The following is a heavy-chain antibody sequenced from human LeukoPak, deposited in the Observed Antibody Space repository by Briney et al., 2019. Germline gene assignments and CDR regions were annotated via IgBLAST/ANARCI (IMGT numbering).Heavy chain of an antibody. J-gene: IGHJ4*02. CDR2: IFYSGST. CDR1: GGSVSSGSHY. V-gene: IGHV4-61*01. Sequence: NASQTLSLTCTVSGGSVSSGSHYWSWIRQPPGKGLEWIGNIFYSGSTNYNPSLKSRVTISIDTSDNQFSLKLKSVTAADTAVYYCAREIGAAWVDYWGQGTLVTVSS. D-gene: IGHD6-13*01. CDR3: AREIGAAWVDY.